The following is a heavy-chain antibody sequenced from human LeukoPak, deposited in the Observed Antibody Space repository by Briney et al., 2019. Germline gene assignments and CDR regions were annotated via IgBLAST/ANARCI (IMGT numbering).Heavy chain of an antibody. D-gene: IGHD6-6*01. Sequence: GGSLRLSCAASGFTFSRSWMHWVRQGPGKGLMWVSRINIDGTTTDYADPVKGRFTISRDDAKNSLYLQMNSLTVEDTAVYYCVKSMGVYDNWGQGTLVTVSS. J-gene: IGHJ4*02. CDR2: INIDGTTT. CDR3: VKSMGVYDN. CDR1: GFTFSRSW. V-gene: IGHV3-74*01.